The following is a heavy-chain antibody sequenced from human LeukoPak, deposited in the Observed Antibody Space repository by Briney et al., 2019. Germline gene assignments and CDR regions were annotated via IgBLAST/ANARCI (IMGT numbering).Heavy chain of an antibody. CDR3: AKERGSSWYSIDY. V-gene: IGHV3-23*01. D-gene: IGHD6-13*01. CDR1: GFTFSSYA. J-gene: IGHJ4*02. CDR2: ISGSGGST. Sequence: GGSLRLSCAASGFTFSSYAMSWVRQAPGKGLEWVSAISGSGGSTYYADSVKDRFTISRDNSKNALYLQMNSLRAEDTAVYYCAKERGSSWYSIDYWGQGTLVTVSS.